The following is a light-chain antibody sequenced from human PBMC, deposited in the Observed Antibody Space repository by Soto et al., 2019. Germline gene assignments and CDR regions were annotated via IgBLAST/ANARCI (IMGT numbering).Light chain of an antibody. J-gene: IGKJ2*01. Sequence: EVVLTQSPVTLSLSPGERGTLSCRASESLSSRHLAWYQQKPGQAPRLLIFGAFSRATGVPDRFSGSGSGRDFTLTISRLEPEDFAVYYCQVYSFGQGTRLELK. CDR3: QVYS. CDR2: GAF. V-gene: IGKV3-20*01. CDR1: ESLSSRH.